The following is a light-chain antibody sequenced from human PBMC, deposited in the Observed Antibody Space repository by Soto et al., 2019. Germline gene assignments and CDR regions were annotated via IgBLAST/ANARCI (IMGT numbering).Light chain of an antibody. J-gene: IGKJ3*01. V-gene: IGKV3-15*01. CDR1: QSVSSN. CDR2: GAS. Sequence: EIVMTQSPATLSVSPGERATLSCRASQSVSSNLAWYQQKPGQAPRLLIYGASTRATGIPARFSGSGSGTEFTLTISILQSEDFAVYYCQQYNNWPFTFGPGTKVYIK. CDR3: QQYNNWPFT.